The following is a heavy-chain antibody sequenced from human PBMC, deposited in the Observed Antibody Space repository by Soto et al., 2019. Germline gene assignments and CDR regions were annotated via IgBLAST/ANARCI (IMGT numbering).Heavy chain of an antibody. D-gene: IGHD6-13*01. CDR2: ISGSGGST. CDR1: GFTFSSYA. V-gene: IGHV3-23*01. J-gene: IGHJ5*02. Sequence: HPGGSLRLSCAASGFTFSSYAMSWVRQAPGKGLEWVSAISGSGGSTYYADSVKGRFTISRDNSKNTLYLQMNSLRAEDTAVYYCEKGTRAASVLANWVDPWGQGTLVTV. CDR3: EKGTRAASVLANWVDP.